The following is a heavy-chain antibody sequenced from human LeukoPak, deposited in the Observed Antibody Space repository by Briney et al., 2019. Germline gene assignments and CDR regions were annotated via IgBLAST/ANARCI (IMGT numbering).Heavy chain of an antibody. CDR3: AKRSKDFYGSGTYPS. CDR1: GFTFGNYA. V-gene: IGHV3-23*01. J-gene: IGHJ5*02. CDR2: ISGRGYST. Sequence: HAGESLRLSCAAAGFTFGNYAMSWVRQAPGKGLEWVSAISGRGYSTYHADAVRGRFTISRDNSRNTLYLQMNSLRAEDTTVYYCAKRSKDFYGSGTYPSWGQGTLVTVSS. D-gene: IGHD3-10*01.